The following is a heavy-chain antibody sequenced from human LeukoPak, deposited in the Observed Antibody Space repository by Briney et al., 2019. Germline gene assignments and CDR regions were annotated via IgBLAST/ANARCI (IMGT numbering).Heavy chain of an antibody. J-gene: IGHJ6*02. D-gene: IGHD2-8*01. CDR1: GGTFSSYA. V-gene: IGHV1-69*04. Sequence: ASVKVSCKASGGTFSSYAISWVRQAPGQGLEWMGRIVPILGTANYAQKFQGRVTITADKSTSTAYMELSSLGSEDTAVYYCARESLEGVKYYYGMDVWGQGTTVTVPS. CDR3: ARESLEGVKYYYGMDV. CDR2: IVPILGTA.